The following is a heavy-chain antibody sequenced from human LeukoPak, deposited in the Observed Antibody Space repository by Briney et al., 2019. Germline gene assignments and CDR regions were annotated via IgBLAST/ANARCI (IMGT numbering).Heavy chain of an antibody. D-gene: IGHD3-22*01. CDR2: IRYDGSSK. J-gene: IGHJ5*02. CDR1: GFTFSSYG. V-gene: IGHV3-30*02. CDR3: AKHPYYQDSLDNWFDP. Sequence: GGSLRLSCAASGFTFSSYGMHWVRQAPGKGLDWVAFIRYDGSSKWYTDSVKGRFTISRDNSKKTLYLLMNSLIPEDTAVYYCAKHPYYQDSLDNWFDPWGQGTQVTVSS.